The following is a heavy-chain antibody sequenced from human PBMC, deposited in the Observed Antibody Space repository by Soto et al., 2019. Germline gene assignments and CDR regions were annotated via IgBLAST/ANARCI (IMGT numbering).Heavy chain of an antibody. CDR3: ARHQGEQSAFEI. D-gene: IGHD3-16*01. J-gene: IGHJ3*02. V-gene: IGHV5-51*01. CDR2: IYPDDSDT. Sequence: ESLKISCEASGYDFTFYWIGWVRQLPGKGLEWMGIIYPDDSDTRYSPSFQGQVTISADKSITTAFLQWSSLEASDTGMYYCARHQGEQSAFEIWGQGTMV. CDR1: GYDFTFYW.